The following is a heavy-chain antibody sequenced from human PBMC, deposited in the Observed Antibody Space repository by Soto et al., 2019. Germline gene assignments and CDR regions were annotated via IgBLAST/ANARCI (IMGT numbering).Heavy chain of an antibody. J-gene: IGHJ4*02. D-gene: IGHD6-13*01. CDR1: GFTFSRHA. V-gene: IGHV3-23*01. CDR3: AKVSSSWYAGFFDL. Sequence: GGSLRLSCTASGFTFSRHAMTWVRQAPGKGLEWVSGLSDSGGSIYYADSVKGRFTISRDNSMNTLYLQMNTLRAEDTAIYYCAKVSSSWYAGFFDLWGQGTLVPVSS. CDR2: LSDSGGSI.